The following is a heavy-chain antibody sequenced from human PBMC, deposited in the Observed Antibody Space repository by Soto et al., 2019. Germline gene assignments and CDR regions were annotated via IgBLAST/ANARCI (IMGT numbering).Heavy chain of an antibody. Sequence: QVQLVESGGGVVQPGRSMRLSCAASGFTFSSYGMHWVRQAPCKGLEWEAVIWDDGINKYYADSVKGRFTISRDNSKNTLYLQMNILRAEDTAVYYCARDRNYGSLWQTPPNYYYYGMDVWGQGTTVTVSS. V-gene: IGHV3-33*01. J-gene: IGHJ6*02. CDR2: IWDDGINK. CDR3: ARDRNYGSLWQTPPNYYYYGMDV. D-gene: IGHD6-19*01. CDR1: GFTFSSYG.